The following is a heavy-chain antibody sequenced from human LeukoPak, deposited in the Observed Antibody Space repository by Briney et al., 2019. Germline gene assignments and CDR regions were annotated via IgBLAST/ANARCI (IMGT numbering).Heavy chain of an antibody. J-gene: IGHJ6*03. CDR1: GFTFSSHP. D-gene: IGHD3-3*02. V-gene: IGHV3-64*02. Sequence: GGSLRLSCAASGFTFSSHPMHWVRQAPGKGLENIAGISRDGTTTYYAGSVKGRFTISRDNSKNTLYLQMSGLKTEDTAVYYCATASIFPTHFRDYYYYMDVWGKGTTVTVSS. CDR2: ISRDGTTT. CDR3: ATASIFPTHFRDYYYYMDV.